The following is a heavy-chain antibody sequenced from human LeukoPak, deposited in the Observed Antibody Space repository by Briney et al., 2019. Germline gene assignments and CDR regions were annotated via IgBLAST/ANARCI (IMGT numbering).Heavy chain of an antibody. Sequence: PSETLSLTCTVSGGSISNYYWHWIRQPPGKGLEWIGYIYYSGSTNYNPSLKSRVTISVDTSKNQFSLKLSSVTAADTAVYYCARLGRSRRTPSYYFDYWGQGTLVTVSS. CDR1: GGSISNYY. D-gene: IGHD6-13*01. V-gene: IGHV4-59*12. CDR3: ARLGRSRRTPSYYFDY. CDR2: IYYSGST. J-gene: IGHJ4*02.